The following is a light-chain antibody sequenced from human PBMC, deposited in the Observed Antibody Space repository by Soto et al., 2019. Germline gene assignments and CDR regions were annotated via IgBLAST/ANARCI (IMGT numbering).Light chain of an antibody. J-gene: IGKJ1*01. CDR1: QSISGN. Sequence: EIVMKQSPATVSLSPMEIASLSFRASQSISGNLAWYQHRPGQAPRLLIYDASIRATGIPARFSGSGSGTAFTLNISSLQSEDFALYYCQQYNNWPPWTFGQGTKVDI. CDR3: QQYNNWPPWT. CDR2: DAS. V-gene: IGKV3-15*01.